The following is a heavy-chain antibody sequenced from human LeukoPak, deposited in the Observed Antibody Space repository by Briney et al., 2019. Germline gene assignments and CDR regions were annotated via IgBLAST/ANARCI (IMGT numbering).Heavy chain of an antibody. CDR2: IYYSGST. CDR3: ATEQQLVINY. D-gene: IGHD6-13*01. Sequence: SETLSLTCTVSGGSISSGGYYWSWIRQHPGKGLEWIGYIYYSGSTYYNPSLKSRVTISVDTSKNQFSLKLSSVIAADTAVYYCATEQQLVINYWGQGTLVTVSS. V-gene: IGHV4-31*03. J-gene: IGHJ4*02. CDR1: GGSISSGGYY.